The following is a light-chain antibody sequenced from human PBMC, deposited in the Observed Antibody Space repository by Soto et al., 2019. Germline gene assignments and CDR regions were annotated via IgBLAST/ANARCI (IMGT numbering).Light chain of an antibody. CDR3: QHYASSLWT. CDR1: QSVSSDF. J-gene: IGKJ1*01. V-gene: IGKV3-20*01. CDR2: GAS. Sequence: EIVLTQSPGTLSLSPGERATLSCRASQSVSSDFLAWYQQKPGQAPRLLIYGASNRATAIPDRFSGSGFGTAFTLSINTLEPDDFAVYYFQHYASSLWTFGQGTKVETK.